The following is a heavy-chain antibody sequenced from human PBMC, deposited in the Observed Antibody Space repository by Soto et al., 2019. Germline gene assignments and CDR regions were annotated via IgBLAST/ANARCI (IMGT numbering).Heavy chain of an antibody. CDR3: ASQIRGGSGYSYGCFDY. J-gene: IGHJ4*02. CDR1: GFTFSSYA. CDR2: ISGSGGST. D-gene: IGHD5-18*01. V-gene: IGHV3-23*01. Sequence: GGSLRLSCAASGFTFSSYAMSWVRQAPGKGLEWVSAISGSGGSTYYADSVKGRFTISRDNSKNTLYLQMNSLRAEDTAVYYCASQIRGGSGYSYGCFDYWGQGTLVTVSS.